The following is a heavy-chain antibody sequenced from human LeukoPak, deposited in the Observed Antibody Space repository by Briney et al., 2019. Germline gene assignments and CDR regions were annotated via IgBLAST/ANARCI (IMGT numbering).Heavy chain of an antibody. CDR1: GGSISSSSYY. V-gene: IGHV4-39*01. J-gene: IGHJ4*02. Sequence: PSETLSLTCTVSGGSISSSSYYWGWIRQPPGKGLEWIGSIYYSGSTYYNPSLKSRVTISVDTSKNQFSLKLSSVSAADTAVYYCARHVTEGHIAVAGTHFDYWGQGTLVTVSS. CDR2: IYYSGST. D-gene: IGHD6-19*01. CDR3: ARHVTEGHIAVAGTHFDY.